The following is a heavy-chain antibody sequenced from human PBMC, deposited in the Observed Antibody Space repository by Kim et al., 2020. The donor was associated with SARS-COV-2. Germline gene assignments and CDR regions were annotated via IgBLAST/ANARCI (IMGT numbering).Heavy chain of an antibody. V-gene: IGHV3-66*01. J-gene: IGHJ6*02. CDR1: GFTVSSNY. D-gene: IGHD3-9*01. CDR3: ARDQAVAYYDILTGYYRDTYYYYGMDV. Sequence: GGSLRLSCAASGFTVSSNYMSWVRQAPGKGLEWVSVIYSGGSTYYADSVKGRFTISRDNSKNTLYLLMNSLRAEDTPVYYCARDQAVAYYDILTGYYRDTYYYYGMDVWGQGTMVTVSS. CDR2: IYSGGST.